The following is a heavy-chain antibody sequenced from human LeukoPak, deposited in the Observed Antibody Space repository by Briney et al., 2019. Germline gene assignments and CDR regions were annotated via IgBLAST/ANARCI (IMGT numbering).Heavy chain of an antibody. CDR1: GGSFSGYY. CDR2: INHSGST. J-gene: IGHJ4*02. Sequence: PSETLSLTCAVYGGSFSGYYWSWIRQPPEKGLEWIGEINHSGSTNYNPSLKSRVTTSVDTSKNQFSLKLSSVTAADTAVYYCASRIAAGFDYWGQGTLVTVSS. CDR3: ASRIAAGFDY. D-gene: IGHD6-13*01. V-gene: IGHV4-34*01.